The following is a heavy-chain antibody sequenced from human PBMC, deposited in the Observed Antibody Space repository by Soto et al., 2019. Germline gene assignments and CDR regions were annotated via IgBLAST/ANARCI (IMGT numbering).Heavy chain of an antibody. Sequence: QVQLQESGPGLVKPSQTLSLTCSVSGGSVSSGLYYWTWIRQHPGKGLEWIGYIYYSGTTNYNPSLKSRVIISRDTSTNQSSLTLSSVTAADTAIYYCAGATYDNSGYLFGYWGQGSLVTFSS. CDR1: GGSVSSGLYY. D-gene: IGHD3-22*01. V-gene: IGHV4-31*03. CDR3: AGATYDNSGYLFGY. J-gene: IGHJ4*02. CDR2: IYYSGTT.